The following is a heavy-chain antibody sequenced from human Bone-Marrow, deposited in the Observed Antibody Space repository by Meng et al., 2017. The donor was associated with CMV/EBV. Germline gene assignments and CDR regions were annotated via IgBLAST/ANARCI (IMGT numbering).Heavy chain of an antibody. CDR3: ANLRLGY. J-gene: IGHJ4*02. CDR2: IYYSGST. D-gene: IGHD3-16*01. CDR1: GGSFSGYY. V-gene: IGHV4-34*01. Sequence: SETLSLTCAVYGGSFSGYYWSWIRQPPGKGLEWVGSIYYSGSTYYNPSLKSRVTISIDTSKNQFSLNLNSVTAADTAVYFCANLRLGYWGQGTLVTVSS.